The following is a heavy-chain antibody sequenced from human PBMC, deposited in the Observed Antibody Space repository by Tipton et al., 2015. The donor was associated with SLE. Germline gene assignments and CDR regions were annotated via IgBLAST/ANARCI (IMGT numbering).Heavy chain of an antibody. Sequence: LRLSCTVSGDSISSGGYYWNWIRQHPEKGLEWIGYISASVGAHYNPSLRSRGTISLDTSENQFSLKVTSVTAADTAVYYCARERSGGSWYFDSWGQGALVTVSS. CDR2: ISASVGA. CDR1: GDSISSGGYY. J-gene: IGHJ4*02. V-gene: IGHV4-31*03. CDR3: ARERSGGSWYFDS. D-gene: IGHD2-15*01.